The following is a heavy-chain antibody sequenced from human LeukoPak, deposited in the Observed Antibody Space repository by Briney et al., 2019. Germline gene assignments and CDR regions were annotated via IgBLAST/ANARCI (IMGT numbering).Heavy chain of an antibody. D-gene: IGHD6-19*01. CDR1: GFTFSSYG. Sequence: GGSLRLSCAASGFTFSSYGMHWVRQAPGKGLEWVALIRYDGSNKYYADSVKGRFTISRDNSKNTLYLQMNSLRAEDTAVYYCAKPMYSSGPFVDYWGQGTLVTVSS. J-gene: IGHJ4*02. CDR2: IRYDGSNK. V-gene: IGHV3-30*02. CDR3: AKPMYSSGPFVDY.